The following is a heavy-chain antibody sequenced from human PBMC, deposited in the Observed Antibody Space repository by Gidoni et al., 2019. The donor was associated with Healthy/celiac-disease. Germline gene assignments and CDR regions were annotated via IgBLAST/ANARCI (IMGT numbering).Heavy chain of an antibody. CDR1: GFTFSSYA. D-gene: IGHD6-13*01. CDR3: AKDKGVIAAADAISEYFQH. CDR2: ISGSGGST. J-gene: IGHJ1*01. V-gene: IGHV3-23*01. Sequence: EVQLLESGGGLVQPGGSLRLSCAASGFTFSSYAMSWVRQAPGKGLEWASAISGSGGSTYYADSVKGRFTISRDNSKNTLYLQMNSLRAEDTAVYYCAKDKGVIAAADAISEYFQHWGQGTLVTVSS.